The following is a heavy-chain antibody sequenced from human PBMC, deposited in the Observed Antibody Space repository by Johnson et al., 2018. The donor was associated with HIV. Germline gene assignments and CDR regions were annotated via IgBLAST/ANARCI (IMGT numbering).Heavy chain of an antibody. D-gene: IGHD1/OR15-1a*01. J-gene: IGHJ3*01. CDR2: VAYDGSNK. Sequence: QVQVVESGGAVVQPGRSLRLSCAASRFTFSNHAIHWVRQAPGKGLEWVAIVAYDGSNKCYGDSVKGRFPISRENSKNTLYLQMNSLRAEDTALYYCARGGLGFQNIHDPLDVWGQGTMVTVSS. CDR1: RFTFSNHA. V-gene: IGHV3-30*03. CDR3: ARGGLGFQNIHDPLDV.